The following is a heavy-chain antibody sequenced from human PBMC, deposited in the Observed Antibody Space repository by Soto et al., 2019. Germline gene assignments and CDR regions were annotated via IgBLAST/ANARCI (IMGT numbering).Heavy chain of an antibody. J-gene: IGHJ4*02. CDR2: ISYDEIDT. CDR3: AGRSGSSDY. CDR1: GFTFSNYT. D-gene: IGHD3-10*01. V-gene: IGHV3-30*04. Sequence: QVQLVESGGGVVQPGRSLRLSCAASGFTFSNYTMHWVRQAPGKGLEWVALISYDEIDTYFADAVKGRFTISRDNSKNTLYLQMDSLSAEDTAVYYCAGRSGSSDYWGRGTLVTVSS.